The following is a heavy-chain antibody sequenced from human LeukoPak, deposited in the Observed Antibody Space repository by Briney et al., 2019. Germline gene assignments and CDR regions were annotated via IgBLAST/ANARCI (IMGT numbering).Heavy chain of an antibody. D-gene: IGHD3-10*01. CDR3: ARPRGYYGSGSYLD. V-gene: IGHV4-59*01. CDR2: IYYSGSI. Sequence: PSETPSLTCTVSGGSISSYYWSWIRQPPGKGLEWIGYIYYSGSINYNPSLKSRVTISVDTSKNQFSLKLSSVTAADTAVYYCARPRGYYGSGSYLDWGQGTLVTVSS. J-gene: IGHJ4*02. CDR1: GGSISSYY.